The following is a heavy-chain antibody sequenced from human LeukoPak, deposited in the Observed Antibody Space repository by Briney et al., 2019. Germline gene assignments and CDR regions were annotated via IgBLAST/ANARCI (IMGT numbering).Heavy chain of an antibody. CDR3: ARDSTDCTNGVCYNWFDY. V-gene: IGHV3-74*01. Sequence: GGSLRLSCAASGFTFSSSWMHWVRQAPGKGLVWVSRINGDGSSTNYADSVKGRFTISRDNAKNTLYLQMNSLGAGDTAVYYCARDSTDCTNGVCYNWFDYWGQGTLVTVSS. CDR2: INGDGSST. CDR1: GFTFSSSW. J-gene: IGHJ4*02. D-gene: IGHD2-8*01.